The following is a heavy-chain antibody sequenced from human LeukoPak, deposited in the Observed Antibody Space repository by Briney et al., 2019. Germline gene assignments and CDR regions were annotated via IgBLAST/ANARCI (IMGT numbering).Heavy chain of an antibody. CDR1: GGSISSGGYY. D-gene: IGHD6-13*01. V-gene: IGHV4-31*03. CDR3: ARDRYSSSYGMDV. J-gene: IGHJ6*04. CDR2: IYCSGST. Sequence: LTCTXXGGSISSGGYYWSWIRQHPGKGLEXIGYIYCSGSTYYNPSLKSRVTISVDTSKNQFSLKLSSVTAADTAVCYCARDRYSSSYGMDVWGKGTTVTVSS.